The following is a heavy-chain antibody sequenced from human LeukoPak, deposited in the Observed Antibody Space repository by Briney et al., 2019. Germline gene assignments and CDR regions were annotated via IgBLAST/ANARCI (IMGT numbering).Heavy chain of an antibody. V-gene: IGHV4-30-4*01. CDR2: VHHTGGT. Sequence: SETLSLTCTVSGGSISSGDYYWSWIRQSPGKGLEWMGYVHHTGGTHYNPSLKSRLTISIDTSRNQFSLKLNSVTASDTAVYYCAIVIGTGIYFDYWGQGTLVTVSS. CDR3: AIVIGTGIYFDY. CDR1: GGSISSGDYY. D-gene: IGHD1-1*01. J-gene: IGHJ4*02.